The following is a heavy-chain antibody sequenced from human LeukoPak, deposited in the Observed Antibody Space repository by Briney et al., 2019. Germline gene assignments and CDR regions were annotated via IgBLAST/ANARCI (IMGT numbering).Heavy chain of an antibody. D-gene: IGHD2-2*02. Sequence: SVKVSCKASGGTFSSYAISWVRQAPGQGLEWMGRIIPILGIANYAQKFQGRVTITADKSTSTAYMGLSSLRSEDTAVYYCAGTPGYCSSTSCYTCGMDVWGQGTTVTVSS. CDR1: GGTFSSYA. CDR3: AGTPGYCSSTSCYTCGMDV. CDR2: IIPILGIA. V-gene: IGHV1-69*04. J-gene: IGHJ6*02.